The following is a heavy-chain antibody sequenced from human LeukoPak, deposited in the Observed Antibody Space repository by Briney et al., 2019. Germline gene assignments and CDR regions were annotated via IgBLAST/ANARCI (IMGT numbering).Heavy chain of an antibody. V-gene: IGHV1-8*03. CDR3: ARGDYCSSTSCSNWFDP. CDR2: MNPNSGNT. Sequence: APVKVSCKASGYTFTSYDINWVRQATGQGLEWMGWMNPNSGNTGYAQKFQGRVTITRNTSISTAYMELSSLRSEDTAVYYCARGDYCSSTSCSNWFDPWGQGTLVTVSS. CDR1: GYTFTSYD. D-gene: IGHD2-2*01. J-gene: IGHJ5*02.